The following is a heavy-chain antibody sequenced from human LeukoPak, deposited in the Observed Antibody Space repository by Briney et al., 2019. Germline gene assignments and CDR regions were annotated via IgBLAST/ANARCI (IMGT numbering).Heavy chain of an antibody. CDR3: ARQGEQWLGGRAFDI. D-gene: IGHD6-19*01. Sequence: GGSLTFPCLGSGSPFTSYWIGWVRPVPGKGLEWRGIIYPGDSDTRYSPSFQGQVTISADKSISTAYLQWSSLKASDTAMYYCARQGEQWLGGRAFDIWGQRTMVTVSS. J-gene: IGHJ3*02. CDR2: IYPGDSDT. V-gene: IGHV5-51*01. CDR1: GSPFTSYW.